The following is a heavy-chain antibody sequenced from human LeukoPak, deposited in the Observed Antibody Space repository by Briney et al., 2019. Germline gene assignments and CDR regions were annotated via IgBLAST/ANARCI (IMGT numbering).Heavy chain of an antibody. CDR2: ISWNSGSI. Sequence: GRSLRLSCAASGFTFDDYAMPWVRQAPGKGLEWVSGISWNSGSIGYADPVKGRFTISRDNAKNSLYLQMNSLRAEGTALYYCAKGTTTVTTSVDYWGQGTLVTVSS. V-gene: IGHV3-9*01. CDR3: AKGTTTVTTSVDY. D-gene: IGHD4-17*01. CDR1: GFTFDDYA. J-gene: IGHJ4*02.